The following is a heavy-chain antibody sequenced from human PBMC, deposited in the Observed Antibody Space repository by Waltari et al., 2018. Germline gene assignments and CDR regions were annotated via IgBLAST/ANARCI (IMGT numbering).Heavy chain of an antibody. CDR1: GYTFTGYY. V-gene: IGHV1-2*06. D-gene: IGHD7-27*01. J-gene: IGHJ4*02. CDR2: INPNSGVT. Sequence: QVQLVQSGAEVKKPGASVKVSCKASGYTFTGYYMHWVRQAPGQGLEWVERINPNSGVTNNAQKFQGRVTMTRDTSISTAYMELSRLRSDDTAVYYCARRAGDWNYDDYWGQGTLVTVSS. CDR3: ARRAGDWNYDDY.